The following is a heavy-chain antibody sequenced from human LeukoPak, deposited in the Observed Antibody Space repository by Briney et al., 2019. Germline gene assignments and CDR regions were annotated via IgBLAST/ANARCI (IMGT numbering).Heavy chain of an antibody. CDR3: ARDQGDNSYGYYAIWYAFDV. J-gene: IGHJ3*01. CDR1: GGTFNNYA. Sequence: GSSVKVSCKASGGTFNNYAISWVRQAPGQGLEWMGRIVPILGIANYAQEFQGRLIITADKATSSAYMELSRLRSEDTAVYYCARDQGDNSYGYYAIWYAFDVWGQGTMVTVSS. V-gene: IGHV1-69*04. D-gene: IGHD5-18*01. CDR2: IVPILGIA.